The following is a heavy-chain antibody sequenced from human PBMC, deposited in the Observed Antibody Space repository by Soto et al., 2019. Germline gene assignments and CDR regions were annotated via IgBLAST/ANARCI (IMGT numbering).Heavy chain of an antibody. J-gene: IGHJ4*02. V-gene: IGHV4-30-4*07. Sequence: PSETLSLTCAVSGGSISSGGYSWSWIRQPPGKGLEWIGYIYYSGSTYYNPSLKSRVTISVDTSKNQFSLKLSSVTAADTAVYYCARRYGGKFDYWGQGTLVTVSS. CDR1: GGSISSGGYS. D-gene: IGHD3-16*01. CDR2: IYYSGST. CDR3: ARRYGGKFDY.